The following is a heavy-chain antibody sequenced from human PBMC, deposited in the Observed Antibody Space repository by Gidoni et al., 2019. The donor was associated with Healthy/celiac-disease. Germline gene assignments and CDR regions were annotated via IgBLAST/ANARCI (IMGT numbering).Heavy chain of an antibody. CDR3: AKDRGYSYGVFDP. CDR2: ISGSGGST. D-gene: IGHD5-18*01. J-gene: IGHJ5*02. CDR1: GFTFSSYA. Sequence: EVQLLEPGGGLVQPGGSLRLSCAASGFTFSSYAMSWVRQAPGKGLEWVSAISGSGGSTYYADSVKVRFTISRDNSKNTLYLQMNSLRAEDTAVYYCAKDRGYSYGVFDPWGQGTLVTVSS. V-gene: IGHV3-23*01.